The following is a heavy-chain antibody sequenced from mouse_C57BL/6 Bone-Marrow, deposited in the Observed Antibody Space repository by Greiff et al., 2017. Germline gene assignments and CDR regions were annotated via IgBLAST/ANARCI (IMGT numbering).Heavy chain of an antibody. CDR3: ANFDV. Sequence: EVHLVESGGGLVKPGGSLKRSCAASGFTFSSYAMSWVRQTPEKRLEWVATISDGGSYTYYPDNVKGRFTISRDNAKNNLYLQMSHLKSEDTAMYYCANFDVWGTGTTVTVSS. J-gene: IGHJ1*03. CDR1: GFTFSSYA. V-gene: IGHV5-4*01. CDR2: ISDGGSYT.